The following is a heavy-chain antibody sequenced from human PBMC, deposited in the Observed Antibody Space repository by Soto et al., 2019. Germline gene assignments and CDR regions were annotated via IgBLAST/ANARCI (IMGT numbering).Heavy chain of an antibody. D-gene: IGHD5-18*01. V-gene: IGHV4-4*02. J-gene: IGHJ6*02. CDR3: ARGHRYSYGYARYYYYGMDV. CDR2: IYHSGST. CDR1: GGSISSSNW. Sequence: SETLSLTCAVSGGSISSSNWWSWVRQPPGKGLEWIVEIYHSGSTNYNPSLKSRVTISVDKSKNQFSLKLSSVTAADMAVYYCARGHRYSYGYARYYYYGMDVWGQGTTVTVSS.